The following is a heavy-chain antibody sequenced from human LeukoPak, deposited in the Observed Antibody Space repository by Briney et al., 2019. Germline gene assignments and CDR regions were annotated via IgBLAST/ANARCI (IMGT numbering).Heavy chain of an antibody. CDR2: ISSSSSYI. Sequence: GGSLRLSCAASGFTFSSYSMNWVRQAPGKGLEWVSSISSSSSYIYYADPVKGRFTISRDNAKNSLYLQMNTLRAEDTAVYYCARDRHKYNYDSGGYPPYWGQGTLVTVSS. V-gene: IGHV3-21*01. J-gene: IGHJ4*02. CDR3: ARDRHKYNYDSGGYPPY. CDR1: GFTFSSYS. D-gene: IGHD3-22*01.